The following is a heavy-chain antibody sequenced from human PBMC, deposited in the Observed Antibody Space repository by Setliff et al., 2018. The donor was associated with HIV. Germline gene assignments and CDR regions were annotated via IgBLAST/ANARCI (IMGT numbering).Heavy chain of an antibody. CDR1: GGSVSSTSNY. CDR2: IYYSGST. V-gene: IGHV4-39*07. J-gene: IGHJ6*03. CDR3: ARGQDLGATWTGYYYYYMDV. Sequence: PSETLSLTCSVSGGSVSSTSNYWGWIRQPPGKGLEWIGSIYYSGSTKYNPSLKSRVTISVDRSKNQFSLKLTSVTAADTAVYYCARGQDLGATWTGYYYYYMDVWGKGTTVTVSS. D-gene: IGHD1-26*01.